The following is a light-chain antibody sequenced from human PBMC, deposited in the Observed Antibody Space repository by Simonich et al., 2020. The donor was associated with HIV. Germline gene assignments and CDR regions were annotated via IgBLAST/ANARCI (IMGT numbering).Light chain of an antibody. CDR2: KAS. CDR1: QSISSY. J-gene: IGKJ1*01. CDR3: QQYNSYWT. V-gene: IGKV1-5*03. Sequence: DIQMTQSPSSLSASVGDRVTITCRASQSISSYLNWYQQKPGKAPKLLIYKASSLESVVPSRFSGSGSGTEFTLTISSLQPDDLATYYCQQYNSYWTFGQGTKVEIK.